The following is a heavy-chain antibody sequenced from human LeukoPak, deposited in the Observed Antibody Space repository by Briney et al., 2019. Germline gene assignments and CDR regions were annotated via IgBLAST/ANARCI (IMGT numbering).Heavy chain of an antibody. CDR1: GFTFSSYA. Sequence: GGSLRLSCAASGFTFSSYAMSWVRQAPGKGLEWVSAISGSGGSTYYADSVKGRSTISRDNSKNTLYLQMNSLRAEDTAVYYCAKGNYYDSSGYDPFDYWGQGTLVTVSS. D-gene: IGHD3-22*01. CDR2: ISGSGGST. J-gene: IGHJ4*02. CDR3: AKGNYYDSSGYDPFDY. V-gene: IGHV3-23*01.